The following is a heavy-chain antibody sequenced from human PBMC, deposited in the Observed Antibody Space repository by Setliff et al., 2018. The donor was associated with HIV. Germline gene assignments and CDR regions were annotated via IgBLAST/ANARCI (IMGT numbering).Heavy chain of an antibody. CDR3: ATDYSGYDYFDY. CDR2: VDPEDGET. CDR1: GYTFTDYY. J-gene: IGHJ4*02. V-gene: IGHV1-69-2*01. D-gene: IGHD5-12*01. Sequence: ASVKVSCKASGYTFTDYYMHWVQQAPGKGLEWMGRVDPEDGETIYAEKFQGRVTITADTSTDTAYMEPSSLRSEDTAVYYCATDYSGYDYFDYWGQGTLVTVSS.